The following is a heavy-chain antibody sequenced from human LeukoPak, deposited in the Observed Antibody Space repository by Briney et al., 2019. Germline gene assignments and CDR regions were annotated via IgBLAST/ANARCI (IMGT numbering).Heavy chain of an antibody. CDR1: GFTFSDYY. V-gene: IGHV3-11*06. Sequence: GGSLRLSCAASGFTFSDYYMSWIRQAPGKGLEGVSYISSSSSYTNYADSVKDRFTISRDNAKNSLYLQMNSLRAEDTAVYYCASTVVWEAFDIWGQGTMVTVSS. CDR3: ASTVVWEAFDI. J-gene: IGHJ3*02. CDR2: ISSSSSYT. D-gene: IGHD1-26*01.